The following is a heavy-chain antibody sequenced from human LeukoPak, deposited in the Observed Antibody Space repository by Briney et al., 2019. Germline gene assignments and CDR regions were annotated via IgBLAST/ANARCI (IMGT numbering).Heavy chain of an antibody. V-gene: IGHV3-74*01. J-gene: IGHJ4*02. CDR3: ARDGYSFGHDFDY. CDR1: GFTFTKYW. D-gene: IGHD5-18*01. CDR2: IKGDGSST. Sequence: GGSLRLSCAASGFTFTKYWVTWVRQAPGKGLVWVSRIKGDGSSTSYADSVKGRFTISRDNAKNTLYLQMNSLRAEDTAVYYCARDGYSFGHDFDYWGQGTLVTVSS.